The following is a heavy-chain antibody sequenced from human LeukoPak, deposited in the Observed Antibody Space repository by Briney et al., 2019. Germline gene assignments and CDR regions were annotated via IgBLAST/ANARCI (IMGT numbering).Heavy chain of an antibody. D-gene: IGHD3-3*01. V-gene: IGHV4-31*03. CDR2: ITYSGNT. CDR3: ARIAYDALDSYYYGMDV. CDR1: VGSISIAPYY. J-gene: IGHJ6*02. Sequence: PSETLSLTSTVSVGSISIAPYYWIWIRQHPGKGLGWIGYITYSGNTYYYPALNSRVTVSLDTSKTQFSLKLSSVTAADTAVYYCARIAYDALDSYYYGMDVWGQGTTVTVSS.